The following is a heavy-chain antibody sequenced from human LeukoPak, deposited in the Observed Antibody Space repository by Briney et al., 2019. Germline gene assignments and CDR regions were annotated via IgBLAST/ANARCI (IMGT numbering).Heavy chain of an antibody. V-gene: IGHV3-7*01. Sequence: GGSLRLSCAASGFTFSNYWMSWVRQAPGKGLEWVANIREDGGEKYSVDSVKGRFTISRDNAMNSLYLQMNSLRAEDTAVYYCAELGITMIGGVWGKGTTVTISS. CDR2: IREDGGEK. D-gene: IGHD3-10*02. J-gene: IGHJ6*04. CDR3: AELGITMIGGV. CDR1: GFTFSNYW.